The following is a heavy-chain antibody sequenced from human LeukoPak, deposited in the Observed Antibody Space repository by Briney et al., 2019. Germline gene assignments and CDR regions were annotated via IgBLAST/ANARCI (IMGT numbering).Heavy chain of an antibody. V-gene: IGHV4-39*01. CDR1: GGSISSSSYY. J-gene: IGHJ5*02. D-gene: IGHD3-16*01. Sequence: PSETLSLTCTVSGGSISSSSYYWGWIRQPPGKGLEWIGSIYYSGSTYYNPSLKSRVTISVDTSKNQFSLKLSSVTAADTAVYYCARLILAEGSATNWFDPWGQGTLVTVSS. CDR2: IYYSGST. CDR3: ARLILAEGSATNWFDP.